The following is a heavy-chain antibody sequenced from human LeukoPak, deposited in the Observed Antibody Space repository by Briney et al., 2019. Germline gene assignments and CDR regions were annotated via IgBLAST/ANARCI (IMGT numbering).Heavy chain of an antibody. CDR1: GYTFTGYY. J-gene: IGHJ4*02. Sequence: ASVKVSCKASGYTFTGYYMHWVRQAPGQGLEWMGRINPNSGGTNYAQKFQGRVTMTRDTSISTAYTELSRLRSDDTAVYYCARVIYSSSSIFDYWGQGTLVTVSS. D-gene: IGHD6-6*01. CDR3: ARVIYSSSSIFDY. V-gene: IGHV1-2*06. CDR2: INPNSGGT.